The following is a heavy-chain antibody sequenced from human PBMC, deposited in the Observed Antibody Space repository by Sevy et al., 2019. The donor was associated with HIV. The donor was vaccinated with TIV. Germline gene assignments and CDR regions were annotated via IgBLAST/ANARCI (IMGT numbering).Heavy chain of an antibody. CDR3: ARLFSCGGDCYYLDY. CDR1: GFTFSNYD. J-gene: IGHJ4*02. D-gene: IGHD2-21*02. V-gene: IGHV3-30-3*01. CDR2: ISHDGNYK. Sequence: GGYLSLSCAASGFTFSNYDMHWVRQAPGKGLEWVAVISHDGNYKNYADSVKVRFTISRDDFKNTLYLQMSSLRPEDTAVYFCARLFSCGGDCYYLDYWGQGALVTVSS.